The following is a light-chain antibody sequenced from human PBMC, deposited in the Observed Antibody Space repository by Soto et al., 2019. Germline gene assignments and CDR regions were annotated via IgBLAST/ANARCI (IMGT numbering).Light chain of an antibody. V-gene: IGKV3-20*01. J-gene: IGKJ5*01. CDR3: QQYNNWPPA. Sequence: EIVLTQSPGTLSLSPGDRATLSCRASQNLGSGYLAWYQQKPGQAPRILIYAASSRATGIPDRFSGSGSGTDFTLTISSLQSEDFAVYYCQQYNNWPPAFGQGTRLEIK. CDR1: QNLGSGY. CDR2: AAS.